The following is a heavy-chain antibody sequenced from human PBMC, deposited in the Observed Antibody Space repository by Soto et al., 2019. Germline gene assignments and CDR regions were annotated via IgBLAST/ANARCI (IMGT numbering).Heavy chain of an antibody. J-gene: IGHJ4*02. CDR2: INHSGST. CDR3: ARKYSSGWYHFDY. V-gene: IGHV4-34*01. Sequence: PSETLSLTCAVYGGSFSGYYWSWIRQPPGKGLEWIGEINHSGSTNYNPSLKSLVTISVDTSKNQFSLKLSSVTAADTAVYYCARKYSSGWYHFDYWGQGTLVTVSS. D-gene: IGHD6-19*01. CDR1: GGSFSGYY.